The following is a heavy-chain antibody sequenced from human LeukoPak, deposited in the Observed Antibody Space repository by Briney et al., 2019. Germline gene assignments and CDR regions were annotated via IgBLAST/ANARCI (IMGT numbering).Heavy chain of an antibody. CDR1: GFNVSSNY. V-gene: IGHV3-66*01. J-gene: IGHJ6*02. CDR3: ARGFYGDYYYYYGMDV. CDR2: IYSGGST. Sequence: PGGSLRLSCAASGFNVSSNYMSWVRQAPGKGLEWVSDIYSGGSTYYADSVKGRFTISRDNSKNKLYLQMNSLRAEDTAVYYCARGFYGDYYYYYGMDVWGQGTTVTVSS. D-gene: IGHD2/OR15-2a*01.